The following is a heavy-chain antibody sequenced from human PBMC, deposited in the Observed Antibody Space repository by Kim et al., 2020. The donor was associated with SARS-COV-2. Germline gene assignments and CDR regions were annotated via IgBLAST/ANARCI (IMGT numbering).Heavy chain of an antibody. V-gene: IGHV4-38-2*02. CDR1: GYSISSGYY. Sequence: SETLSLTCTVSGYSISSGYYWGWIRQPPGKGLEWIGIIYHSGSTYYNPSLKSRVTISVDTSKNQFSLKLSSVTAADTAVYYCARVITTMVRGEKYNWFDPWGQGTLVTVSS. J-gene: IGHJ5*02. CDR3: ARVITTMVRGEKYNWFDP. CDR2: IYHSGST. D-gene: IGHD3-10*01.